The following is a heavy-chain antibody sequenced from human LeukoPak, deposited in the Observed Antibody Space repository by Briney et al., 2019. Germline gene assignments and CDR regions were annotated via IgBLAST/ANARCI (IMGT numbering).Heavy chain of an antibody. V-gene: IGHV3-23*01. CDR2: ISDSGGRT. D-gene: IGHD3-22*01. CDR1: GITLSNYG. Sequence: PGGSLRLSCAVSGITLSNYGMSWVRQAPGKGLEWVAGISDSGGRTNYADSVKGRFTISRDNPKNTLYLQMNSLRAEDTAVYFCAKLAVVIPVILVGFHKEAYYFDSWGQGALVTVSS. J-gene: IGHJ4*02. CDR3: AKLAVVIPVILVGFHKEAYYFDS.